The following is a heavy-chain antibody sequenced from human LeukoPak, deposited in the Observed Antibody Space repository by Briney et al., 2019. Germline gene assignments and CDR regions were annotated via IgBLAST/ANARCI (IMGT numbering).Heavy chain of an antibody. CDR3: AGDVRGNIRITIFAPENYYYYGMDV. CDR1: GFTFSSYS. V-gene: IGHV3-48*04. J-gene: IGHJ6*02. D-gene: IGHD3-3*01. CDR2: ISSSSSTI. Sequence: PGGSLRLSCAASGFTFSSYSMNWVRQAPGKGLEWVSYISSSSSTIYYADSVKGRFTISRDNAKNSLYLQMNSLRAEDTAVYYCAGDVRGNIRITIFAPENYYYYGMDVWGQGTTVTVSS.